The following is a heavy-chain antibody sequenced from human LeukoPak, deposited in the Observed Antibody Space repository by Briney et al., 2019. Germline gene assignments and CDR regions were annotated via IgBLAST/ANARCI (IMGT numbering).Heavy chain of an antibody. CDR1: GGSISSGSYY. D-gene: IGHD6-13*01. J-gene: IGHJ6*03. CDR3: ASAGYNSSWLRGVSYYYMDV. CDR2: IYTSGST. Sequence: SETLSLTCTVSGGSISSGSYYWSWIRQPAGKGLEWIGRIYTSGSTNYNPSLKSRVTISVDTSKNQFSLKLSSVTAADTAVYYCASAGYNSSWLRGVSYYYMDVWGKGTTVTVSS. V-gene: IGHV4-61*02.